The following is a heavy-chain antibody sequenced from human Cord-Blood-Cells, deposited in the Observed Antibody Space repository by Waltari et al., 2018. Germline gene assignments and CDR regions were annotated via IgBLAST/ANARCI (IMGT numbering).Heavy chain of an antibody. CDR3: AILKLGILYYFDY. CDR2: IYYSGST. V-gene: IGHV4-59*08. Sequence: QVQLQESGPGLVKPSETLSLTGTVSGGSISSYHWSWIGQPPGKGLELIGYIYYSGSTNYHPSLKSRVTISVDTSKNQFSLKLSSVTAADTAVYYCAILKLGILYYFDYWGQGTLVTVSS. D-gene: IGHD3-16*01. J-gene: IGHJ4*02. CDR1: GGSISSYH.